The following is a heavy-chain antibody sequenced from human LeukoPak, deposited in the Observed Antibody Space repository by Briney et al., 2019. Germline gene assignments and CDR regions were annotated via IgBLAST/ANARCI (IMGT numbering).Heavy chain of an antibody. CDR3: ARQKEVRWGWFDP. Sequence: SSDTLSLTCTVSSGSISNFYWSWVRQPPGKGLEWIGYIYYSGNTNYNPSLKSRVTISVDTSKNQFSLKLSSVTAADTAVYYCARQKEVRWGWFDPWGQGTLVTVSS. CDR1: SGSISNFY. V-gene: IGHV4-59*08. D-gene: IGHD3-16*01. CDR2: IYYSGNT. J-gene: IGHJ5*02.